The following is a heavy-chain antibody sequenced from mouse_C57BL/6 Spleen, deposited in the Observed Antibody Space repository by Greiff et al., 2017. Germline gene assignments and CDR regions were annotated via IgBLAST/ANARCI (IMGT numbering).Heavy chain of an antibody. J-gene: IGHJ3*01. Sequence: EVKLVESGGGLVKPGGSLKLSCAASGFTFSSYAMSWVRQTPEKRLEWVATISDGGSYTYYPANVKGRFTISRDNAKNNLYLQMSHLKSADTSMYQCASDHYGSSLFAYWGQGTLVTVSA. D-gene: IGHD1-1*01. CDR3: ASDHYGSSLFAY. CDR1: GFTFSSYA. V-gene: IGHV5-4*03. CDR2: ISDGGSYT.